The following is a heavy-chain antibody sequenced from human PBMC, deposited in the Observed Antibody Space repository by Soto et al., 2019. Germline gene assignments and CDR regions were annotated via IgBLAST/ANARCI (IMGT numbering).Heavy chain of an antibody. CDR1: GFTFSSYG. V-gene: IGHV3-33*01. D-gene: IGHD2-15*01. CDR3: ARDPYCSGGSCYEQGEGVHY. J-gene: IGHJ4*02. CDR2: IWYDGSNK. Sequence: QVQLVESGGGVVQPGRSLRLSCAASGFTFSSYGMHWVRQAPGKGLEWVAVIWYDGSNKYYADSVKGRFTISRDNSKNTLYLQMNSLRAEDTAVYYCARDPYCSGGSCYEQGEGVHYWGQGTLVTVSS.